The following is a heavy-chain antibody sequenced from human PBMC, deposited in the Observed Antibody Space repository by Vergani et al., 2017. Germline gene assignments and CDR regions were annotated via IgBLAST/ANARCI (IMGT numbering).Heavy chain of an antibody. J-gene: IGHJ4*02. Sequence: QVKLQESGPGLVKPSETPSLTCTVSGASVNSYYWSWIRQPPGKGLEWIGEINDNGYTNYNPLFESRVIVSADTSKNQFSLKLMSVTAADTAMYFCAVRPRVNMVRGEILTKRTFDYWSPGTLVTVSS. CDR2: INDNGYT. CDR1: GASVNSYY. V-gene: IGHV4-34*01. CDR3: AVRPRVNMVRGEILTKRTFDY. D-gene: IGHD3-10*01.